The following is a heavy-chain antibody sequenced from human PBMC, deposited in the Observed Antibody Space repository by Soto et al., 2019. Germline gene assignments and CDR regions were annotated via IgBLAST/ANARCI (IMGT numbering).Heavy chain of an antibody. CDR1: GGTFSSYA. D-gene: IGHD2-8*01. J-gene: IGHJ6*02. CDR3: ARPYCTNGVCPRDYYYGMDV. CDR2: IIPIFGTA. Sequence: QVQLVQSGAEVKKPGSSVKVSCKASGGTFSSYAISWVRQAPGQGLEWMGGIIPIFGTANYAQKFQGRVTITADESKSTAYMELSSLRSEDTAVYDCARPYCTNGVCPRDYYYGMDVWGQGTTVTVSS. V-gene: IGHV1-69*01.